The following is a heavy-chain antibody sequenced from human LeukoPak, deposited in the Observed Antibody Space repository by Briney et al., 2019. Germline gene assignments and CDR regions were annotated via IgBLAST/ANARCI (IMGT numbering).Heavy chain of an antibody. V-gene: IGHV4-34*01. D-gene: IGHD2-2*01. CDR3: AREGVVVVPAARYYFDY. Sequence: PSETLSLTSAVYGGSFSGYYWSWIRQPPGKGLEWIGEINHSGSTNYNPSLKSRVTISVDTSKNQFYLKLSSVTAADTAVYYCAREGVVVVPAARYYFDYWGQGTLVTVSS. CDR2: INHSGST. J-gene: IGHJ4*02. CDR1: GGSFSGYY.